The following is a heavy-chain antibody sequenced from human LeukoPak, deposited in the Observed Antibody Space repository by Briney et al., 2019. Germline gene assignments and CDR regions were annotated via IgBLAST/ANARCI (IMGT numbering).Heavy chain of an antibody. Sequence: PSETLSLTCTVSGGSNSSGGYYWSWIRQHPGKGLEWVGYIYYSGSTYYNPSLKSRVTISVDTSKNQFSLKLSSVTAADTAVYYCARAPVADFDWSLGGFDYWGQGTLVTVSS. CDR1: GGSNSSGGYY. CDR3: ARAPVADFDWSLGGFDY. D-gene: IGHD3-9*01. CDR2: IYYSGST. J-gene: IGHJ4*02. V-gene: IGHV4-31*03.